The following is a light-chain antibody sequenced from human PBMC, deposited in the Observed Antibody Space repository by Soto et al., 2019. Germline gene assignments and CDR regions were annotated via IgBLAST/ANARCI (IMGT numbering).Light chain of an antibody. CDR3: TQGEDLPYT. J-gene: IGKJ2*01. CDR1: QSLLNSDRKTY. V-gene: IGKV2-29*03. CDR2: AVS. Sequence: DIVMTQTPLSLSVTPGQPASISCKSSQSLLNSDRKTYLYWYLQKPGQPPQLLIYAVSNRFSGGTDRFSGRGSVTDCTLTIGRVDAEDGGVYYCTQGEDLPYTCGRGTKL.